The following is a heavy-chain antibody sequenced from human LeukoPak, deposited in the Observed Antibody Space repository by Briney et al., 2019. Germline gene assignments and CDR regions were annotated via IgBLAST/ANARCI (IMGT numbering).Heavy chain of an antibody. D-gene: IGHD3-10*01. CDR2: IHRGGNT. V-gene: IGHV3-66*01. CDR3: ARDPGYGLGVDYGDY. CDR1: GFTFSGNY. Sequence: GGSLRLSCAASGFTFSGNYMSWVRQAPGKGLEWLSVIHRGGNTYYADSVKGRFTIFRDSSKNTVFLQMDSLRAEDTAVYYCARDPGYGLGVDYGDYWGQGTLVTVSS. J-gene: IGHJ4*02.